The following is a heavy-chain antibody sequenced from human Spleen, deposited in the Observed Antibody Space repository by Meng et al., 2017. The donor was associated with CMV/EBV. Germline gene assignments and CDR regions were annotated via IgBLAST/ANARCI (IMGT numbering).Heavy chain of an antibody. Sequence: CHVSGGPISSSCYYWGLIRQPPGKGLEWIGSIYYSGSTYYNPSLKSRVTISVDTSKNQFSLKLSSVTAADTAVYYCARITRGVGFGPWGQGTLVTVSS. D-gene: IGHD3-10*01. CDR3: ARITRGVGFGP. CDR2: IYYSGST. V-gene: IGHV4-39*01. J-gene: IGHJ5*02. CDR1: GGPISSSCYY.